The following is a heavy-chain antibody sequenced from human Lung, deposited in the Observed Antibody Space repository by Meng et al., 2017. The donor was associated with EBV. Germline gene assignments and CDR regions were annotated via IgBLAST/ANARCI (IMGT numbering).Heavy chain of an antibody. D-gene: IGHD4-11*01. Sequence: LVEAGGAVARPGRCLRLSCAASRLALSSYTMRWVRQAPGKGLEWVAVISDTGHNKYFADSVRGRFTISRDNSKNMVSLQMNSLRPGDTATYYCAIIPYSNAWGQGTLVTVSS. J-gene: IGHJ5*02. CDR2: ISDTGHNK. V-gene: IGHV3-30-3*01. CDR1: RLALSSYT. CDR3: AIIPYSNA.